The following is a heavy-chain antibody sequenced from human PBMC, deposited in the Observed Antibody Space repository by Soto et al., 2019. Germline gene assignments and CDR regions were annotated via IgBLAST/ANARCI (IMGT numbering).Heavy chain of an antibody. CDR1: GYTFTSYG. D-gene: IGHD3-22*01. CDR2: ISAYNGNT. CDR3: ARDMNVIVVVIKTHDACDI. J-gene: IGHJ3*02. Sequence: QVQLVQSGAEVKKPGASVKVSCKASGYTFTSYGISWVRQAPGQGLEWMGWISAYNGNTNYAQKLQGRVTMTTDTSASKAYMELRSLRSDDTAVYYGARDMNVIVVVIKTHDACDIWGQGTMVTVSS. V-gene: IGHV1-18*01.